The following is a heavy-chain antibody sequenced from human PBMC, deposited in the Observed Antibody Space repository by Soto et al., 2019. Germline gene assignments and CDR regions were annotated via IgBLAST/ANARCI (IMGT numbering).Heavy chain of an antibody. J-gene: IGHJ4*02. D-gene: IGHD1-26*01. CDR1: GFTFSNYA. CDR3: AKQQMGVIRALDY. Sequence: EVQILQSGGGLEQPGGSLRLSCAASGFTFSNYAMSWIRQAPGKGLEWVSTIRETGNTYYADSVRGRFATSRDNSENTLYLQMSSLRAEETAVYYCAKQQMGVIRALDYGGQGTLVTVSS. CDR2: IRETGNT. V-gene: IGHV3-23*01.